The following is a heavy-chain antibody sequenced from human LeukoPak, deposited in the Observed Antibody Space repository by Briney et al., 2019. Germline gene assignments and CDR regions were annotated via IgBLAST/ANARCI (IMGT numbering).Heavy chain of an antibody. Sequence: PGGSLRLSCAASGFTFSSYGMNWVRQAPGKGLEWVSGISGTGGYSYYADSVKGRFTISRDNSKNTLYLQMNSLRAEDTAVYYCAKAGDSSPSPLFLDWGQGTLVTVSS. V-gene: IGHV3-23*01. CDR3: AKAGDSSPSPLFLD. J-gene: IGHJ4*02. CDR2: ISGTGGYS. CDR1: GFTFSSYG. D-gene: IGHD6-6*01.